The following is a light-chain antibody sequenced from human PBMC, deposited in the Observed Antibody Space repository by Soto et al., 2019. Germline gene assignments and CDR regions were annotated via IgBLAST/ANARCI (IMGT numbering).Light chain of an antibody. Sequence: QSVLTQPPSVSAAPGQTVTISCSGSTSNIGTTFVSWYQQLPGTAPKILVYNNDRRPSGVSDRFSGSKSGTSATLAITGLQTGDEADYYCGTWDTSVTGWVFGGGTKLTVL. CDR3: GTWDTSVTGWV. J-gene: IGLJ3*02. CDR2: NND. CDR1: TSNIGTTF. V-gene: IGLV1-51*01.